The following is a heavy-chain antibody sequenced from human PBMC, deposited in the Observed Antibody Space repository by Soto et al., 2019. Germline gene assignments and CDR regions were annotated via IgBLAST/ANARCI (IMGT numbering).Heavy chain of an antibody. CDR3: WRDFCNFWIDPDLVFDI. V-gene: IGHV1-3*01. J-gene: IGHJ3*02. Sequence: ASVKVSCKASGYTFTSYAMHWVRQAPGQRLEWMGWINAGNGNTKYSQKFQGRVTITRDTSASTAYMELSSLRSEDTAVYYCWRDFCNFWIDPDLVFDIWGKGKMVTVSS. CDR1: GYTFTSYA. CDR2: INAGNGNT. D-gene: IGHD3-3*01.